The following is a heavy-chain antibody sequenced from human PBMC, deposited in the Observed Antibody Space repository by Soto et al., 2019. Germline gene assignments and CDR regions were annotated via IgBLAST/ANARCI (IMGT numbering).Heavy chain of an antibody. CDR3: VRHRNPGWFDP. Sequence: PGECVTTSCKGYGYDFATFWIVWVRQVPGKGLEWMGVIYPDDSDVTYSPPFQGQVTISADKSTTTAYLHWRDPRASDTAIYYCVRHRNPGWFDPWGQGTPVTVSS. V-gene: IGHV5-51*01. CDR2: IYPDDSDV. J-gene: IGHJ5*02. CDR1: GYDFATFW.